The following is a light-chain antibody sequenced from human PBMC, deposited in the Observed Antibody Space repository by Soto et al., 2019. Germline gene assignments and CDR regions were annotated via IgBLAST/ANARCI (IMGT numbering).Light chain of an antibody. J-gene: IGLJ3*02. V-gene: IGLV2-14*01. CDR1: SSDVGGYNY. CDR2: DVS. CDR3: SSYTSSSTYWV. Sequence: QSALTQPASVSGSPGQSITISCTGTSSDVGGYNYVSWYQQHPGKAPKLMILDVSSRPSGVSNRFSGSKSGNTASLTISGLQAEDEAHYFCSSYTSSSTYWVFGGGTQLTVL.